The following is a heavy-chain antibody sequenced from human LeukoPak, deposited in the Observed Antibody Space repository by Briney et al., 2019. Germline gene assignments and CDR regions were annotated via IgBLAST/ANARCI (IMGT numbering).Heavy chain of an antibody. V-gene: IGHV3-23*01. CDR1: GFTFSSYA. J-gene: IGHJ4*02. CDR2: ISGSGGST. D-gene: IGHD3-9*01. CDR3: AKSHRVLRYFDWLPDY. Sequence: GGSLRLSCAASGFTFSSYAMSWVRQAPGKGLEWVSAISGSGGSTYYADSVKGRFTISRDNSKNTLYLQMNSLRAEDTAVCYCAKSHRVLRYFDWLPDYWGQGTLVTVSS.